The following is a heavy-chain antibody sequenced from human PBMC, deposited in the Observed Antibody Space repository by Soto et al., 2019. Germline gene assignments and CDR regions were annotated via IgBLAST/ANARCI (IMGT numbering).Heavy chain of an antibody. V-gene: IGHV4-30-2*01. CDR3: ARGDYQYSIDY. D-gene: IGHD2-2*01. CDR2: IYRTGNT. Sequence: QLQLQESGLRLVKSSQTLSLTCTVSGDSMTSGDYSWSWIRQPPGKGLEWLGYIYRTGNTHYSPSLKSRVSISQDRSKNQFSLELTSVTAADTAVYYCARGDYQYSIDYWGQGTLVTVSS. J-gene: IGHJ4*02. CDR1: GDSMTSGDYS.